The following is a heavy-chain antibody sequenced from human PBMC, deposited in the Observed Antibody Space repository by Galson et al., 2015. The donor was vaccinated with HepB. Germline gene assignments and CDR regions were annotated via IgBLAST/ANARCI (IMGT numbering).Heavy chain of an antibody. J-gene: IGHJ6*03. D-gene: IGHD3-9*01. CDR1: GFTCSSYA. V-gene: IGHV3-23*01. CDR2: ISEGGFTT. Sequence: SLRLSCAASGFTCSSYAMTWVRQAPGKGLEWVSGISEGGFTTYYADSVKGRFTISRDNSKNTLYLQMNSMRVEDTAVYYCAKGFDWEEDYYYYYYMDLWAKGTTVTVSS. CDR3: AKGFDWEEDYYYYYYMDL.